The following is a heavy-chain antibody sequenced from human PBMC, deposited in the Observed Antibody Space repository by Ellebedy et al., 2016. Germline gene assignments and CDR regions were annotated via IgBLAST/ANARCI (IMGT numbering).Heavy chain of an antibody. CDR3: ARVGSRGTYYFDY. J-gene: IGHJ4*02. CDR2: MNTNTGNP. D-gene: IGHD3-10*01. V-gene: IGHV7-4-1*02. Sequence: ASVKVSCKASGYTITTYTINWVRQAPGQGLEWMGWMNTNTGNPTYAQDFTGRFVFSLDTSVSTAYLQISSLKADDTAVYYCARVGSRGTYYFDYWGQGTLVTVTS. CDR1: GYTITTYT.